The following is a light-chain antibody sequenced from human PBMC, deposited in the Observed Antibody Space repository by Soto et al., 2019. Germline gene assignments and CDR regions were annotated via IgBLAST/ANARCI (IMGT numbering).Light chain of an antibody. CDR2: GNS. CDR3: QSYDSSLSGSYV. CDR1: SSNIGAGYD. V-gene: IGLV1-40*01. Sequence: QSVLTQPPSVSGAPGQRVTISCTGSSSNIGAGYDVHWYQQLPGTAPKLLIYGNSNRPSEVPDRFSGSKSGTSASLAITGLQAEDEADYCCQSYDSSLSGSYVFGTGTKLTVL. J-gene: IGLJ1*01.